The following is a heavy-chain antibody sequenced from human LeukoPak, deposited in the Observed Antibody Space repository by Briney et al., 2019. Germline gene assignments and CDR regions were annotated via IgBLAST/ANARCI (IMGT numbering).Heavy chain of an antibody. V-gene: IGHV3-23*01. CDR3: AKDSSSYDWGYMDV. CDR1: GFTFSTYA. J-gene: IGHJ6*03. Sequence: GGSLRLSCAASGFTFSTYAMSWVRQAPGKGLEWVSLIGGSDGRTRYADSVKGRFTISRDNSKNTLYLEMNSLRAEDTAVYDCAKDSSSYDWGYMDVWGKGTTVTISS. D-gene: IGHD3-22*01. CDR2: IGGSDGRT.